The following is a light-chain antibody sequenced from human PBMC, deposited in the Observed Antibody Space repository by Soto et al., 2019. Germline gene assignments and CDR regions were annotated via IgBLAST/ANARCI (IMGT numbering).Light chain of an antibody. Sequence: EIVLTQSPATLSLSPGERATLSCRASQSVSSYLAWYQQKPGQAPRLLIYDASNRATGITARFSGSGSGTDVTLTISSLEPEYFAVYYCQQRSNWPTFGQGTKVEIK. J-gene: IGKJ1*01. CDR3: QQRSNWPT. V-gene: IGKV3-11*01. CDR2: DAS. CDR1: QSVSSY.